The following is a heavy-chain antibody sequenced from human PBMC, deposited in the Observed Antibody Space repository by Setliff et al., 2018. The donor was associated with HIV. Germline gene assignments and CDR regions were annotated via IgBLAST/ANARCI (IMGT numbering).Heavy chain of an antibody. Sequence: SETLSLTCTVSGGSINSYYWGWIRQPPGKRLEWIGYIHNSGSTNYNPSLKSRVTMSVDTSNNQFSLKLTSVTAADTAVYYCARRGPYGSGSYGRYYDYYYMGVWGKGTTVTVSS. D-gene: IGHD3-10*01. V-gene: IGHV4-59*01. J-gene: IGHJ6*03. CDR2: IHNSGST. CDR3: ARRGPYGSGSYGRYYDYYYMGV. CDR1: GGSINSYY.